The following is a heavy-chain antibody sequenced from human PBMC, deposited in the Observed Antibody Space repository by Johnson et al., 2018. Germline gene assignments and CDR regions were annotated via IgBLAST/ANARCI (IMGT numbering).Heavy chain of an antibody. V-gene: IGHV3-7*01. D-gene: IGHD2-15*01. CDR2: IKQDGSEK. CDR3: AREGGVDCSGGSCYSVYYYGMDV. Sequence: VQLVESGGGLVQXGGSLRLSCAASGFTFSSYWMTWVRQAPGKGLEWVANIKQDGSEKSYVDSVKGRFTLSRDNAKNSLYLQMNSLSAEDTALYYCAREGGVDCSGGSCYSVYYYGMDVWGQGTTVTVSS. CDR1: GFTFSSYW. J-gene: IGHJ6*02.